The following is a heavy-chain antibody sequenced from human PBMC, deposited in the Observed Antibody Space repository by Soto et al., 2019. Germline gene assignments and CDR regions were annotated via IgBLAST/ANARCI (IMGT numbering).Heavy chain of an antibody. J-gene: IGHJ5*02. CDR3: TRDGGMTTVTNWFDP. D-gene: IGHD4-4*01. V-gene: IGHV3-49*04. CDR2: IRSKAYGGTT. CDR1: GFTFGDYA. Sequence: GGSLRLSCTASGFTFGDYAMSWVRQAPGKGLEWVGFIRSKAYGGTTEYAASVKGRFTISRDDSKSIAYLQMNSLKTEDTVVYYCTRDGGMTTVTNWFDPWGQGTLVTVSS.